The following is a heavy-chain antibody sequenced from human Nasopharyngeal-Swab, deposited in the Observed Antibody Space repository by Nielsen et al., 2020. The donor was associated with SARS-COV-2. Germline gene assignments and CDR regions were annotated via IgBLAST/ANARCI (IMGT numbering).Heavy chain of an antibody. CDR2: INPSGGST. D-gene: IGHD6-19*01. Sequence: ASVKVSCKASGYTFTSYYMHWVRQAPGQGLEWMGMINPSGGSTSYAQKFQGRVTMTRDTSTSTVYMELSSLRSEDTAVYYCARAWLVIAFDIWGQGTMVTVSS. J-gene: IGHJ3*02. V-gene: IGHV1-46*01. CDR1: GYTFTSYY. CDR3: ARAWLVIAFDI.